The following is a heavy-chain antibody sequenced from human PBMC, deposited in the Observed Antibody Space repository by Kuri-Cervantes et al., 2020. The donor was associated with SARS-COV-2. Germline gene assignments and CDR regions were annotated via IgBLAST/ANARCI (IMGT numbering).Heavy chain of an antibody. CDR3: ARWRVPATDGYYYGMDV. J-gene: IGHJ6*02. CDR1: GGTFSSYW. D-gene: IGHD2-2*01. Sequence: SCKASGGTFSSYWMSWVRQAPGKGLEWVANIKQDGSEKYYVDSVKGRFTISRDNAKNSLYLQMNSLRAEDTAVYYCARWRVPATDGYYYGMDVWGQGTTVTVSS. V-gene: IGHV3-7*01. CDR2: IKQDGSEK.